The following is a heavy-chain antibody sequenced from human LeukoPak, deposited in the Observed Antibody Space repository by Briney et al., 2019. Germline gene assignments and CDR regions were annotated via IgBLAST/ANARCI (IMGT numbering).Heavy chain of an antibody. CDR3: AKRTRGGNSYFDY. CDR2: ISGSGGST. J-gene: IGHJ4*02. Sequence: GGSLRLSCAASGFTFSSYAMSWVRQAPGKGLEWVSAISGSGGSTYYADSVKGRFTISRDNSKNALYLQMNSLRAEDTAVYYCAKRTRGGNSYFDYWGQGTLVTVSS. CDR1: GFTFSSYA. V-gene: IGHV3-23*01. D-gene: IGHD4-23*01.